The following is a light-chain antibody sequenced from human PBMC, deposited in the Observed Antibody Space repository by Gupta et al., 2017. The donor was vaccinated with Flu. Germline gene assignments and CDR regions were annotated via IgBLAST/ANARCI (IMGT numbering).Light chain of an antibody. CDR2: DSF. V-gene: IGKV3-11*01. Sequence: EIVLTQSPATLSLSPGDSATLSCRASQSVGDSLAWYQQKPGQAPSLLIYDSFKRATGIPARFSGSGSGTDTQFSLTISSLEPEDFAVYYCQQRSNWPPEYSFGQGTKLEIK. J-gene: IGKJ2*01. CDR1: QSVGDS. CDR3: QQRSNWPPEYS.